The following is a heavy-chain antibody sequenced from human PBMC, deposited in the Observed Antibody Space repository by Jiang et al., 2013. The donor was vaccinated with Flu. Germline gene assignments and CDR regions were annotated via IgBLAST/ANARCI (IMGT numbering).Heavy chain of an antibody. Sequence: VQLVESGAEVKKPGSSVKVSCKASGGTFSSYAIHWVRQAPGQGLEWMGSIIPIFDTVNYPQKFQGRLTITADESTNTAYMELSSLRSEDTAMYYCARDWGDILTGHDTRGWLDSWAREPWSPSPQ. CDR1: GGTFSSYA. CDR3: ARDWGDILTGHDTRGWLDS. J-gene: IGHJ5*01. D-gene: IGHD3-9*01. CDR2: IIPIFDTV. V-gene: IGHV1-69*18.